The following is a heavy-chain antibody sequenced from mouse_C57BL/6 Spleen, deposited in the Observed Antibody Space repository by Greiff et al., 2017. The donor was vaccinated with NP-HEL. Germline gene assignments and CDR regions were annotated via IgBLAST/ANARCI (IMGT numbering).Heavy chain of an antibody. Sequence: QVQLQQSGAELVRPGASVKLSCKASGYTFTDYYINWVKQRPGQGLEWIARIYPGSGNTYYNEKFKGKATLTAEKSSSTAYMQLSSLTSEDSAVYFCARSGVYYGNPCAYWGQGTLVTVSA. D-gene: IGHD2-1*01. CDR2: IYPGSGNT. CDR1: GYTFTDYY. J-gene: IGHJ3*01. V-gene: IGHV1-76*01. CDR3: ARSGVYYGNPCAY.